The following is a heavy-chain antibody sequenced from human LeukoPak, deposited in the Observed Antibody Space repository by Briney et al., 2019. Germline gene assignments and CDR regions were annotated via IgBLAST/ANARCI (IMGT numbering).Heavy chain of an antibody. V-gene: IGHV3-30*04. CDR3: ARGDDIVVVPAAMTLFGPLDY. D-gene: IGHD2-2*01. CDR2: ISYDGSNK. J-gene: IGHJ4*02. CDR1: GFTFSSYA. Sequence: GGSLRLSCAASGFTFSSYAMHWVRQAPGKGLEWVAVISYDGSNKYYADSVKGRFTISRDNSKNTLYLQMNSLRAEDTAVYYCARGDDIVVVPAAMTLFGPLDYWGQGTLVTVSS.